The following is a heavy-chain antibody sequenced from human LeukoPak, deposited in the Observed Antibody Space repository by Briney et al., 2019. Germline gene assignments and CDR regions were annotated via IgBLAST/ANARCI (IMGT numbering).Heavy chain of an antibody. J-gene: IGHJ6*03. CDR2: LIPLFGTT. CDR1: GGTYSGYA. D-gene: IGHD4-17*01. CDR3: AGGDPFNYYMDV. Sequence: SVKVSCKASGGTYSGYAISWVRQAPGQGIEWMGGLIPLFGTTNCTRRFQGRITISTDESTTTAYMELSGLTFEDTAVYYCAGGDPFNYYMDVWGRGTTVSV. V-gene: IGHV1-69*05.